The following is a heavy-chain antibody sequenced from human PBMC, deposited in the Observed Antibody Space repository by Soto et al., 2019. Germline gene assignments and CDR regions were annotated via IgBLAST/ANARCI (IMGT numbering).Heavy chain of an antibody. CDR2: ISIRGIEI. Sequence: QVQLVESGGGVVQPGRSLRLSCAASGFTFSGYSFHWVRQAPGKGLEWVALISIRGIEISYADSAKGRFTISRDDSRSMVFLQMNNLRVEDTGVYFYARAYCSPTSCYHHGGPQFIDYYGMDVWGQGTTVTVSS. CDR1: GFTFSGYS. D-gene: IGHD2-2*01. J-gene: IGHJ6*02. V-gene: IGHV3-30*03. CDR3: ARAYCSPTSCYHHGGPQFIDYYGMDV.